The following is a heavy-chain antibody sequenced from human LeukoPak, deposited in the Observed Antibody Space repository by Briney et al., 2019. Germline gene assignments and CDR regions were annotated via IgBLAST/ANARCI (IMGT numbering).Heavy chain of an antibody. D-gene: IGHD6-19*01. CDR2: IYSSGRT. CDR3: AGDIHTSDWTKFDY. V-gene: IGHV4-61*02. Sequence: PSQTLSLTCNVSGGSISSGNYYWSWIRQPAGKGLEWIGRIYSSGRTNYNPSLKSRVTISVDTSKNQFSLNLSSVTATDTAVYYCAGDIHTSDWTKFDYWGQGTLVTVSS. J-gene: IGHJ4*02. CDR1: GGSISSGNYY.